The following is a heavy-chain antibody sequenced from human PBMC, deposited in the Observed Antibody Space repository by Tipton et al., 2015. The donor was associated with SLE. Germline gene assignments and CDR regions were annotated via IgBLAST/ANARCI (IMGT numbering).Heavy chain of an antibody. J-gene: IGHJ6*03. CDR1: GYTFTTYG. CDR2: ISAYNGNT. CDR3: ALTVLGGGGYCSGGSYSYYDMDV. D-gene: IGHD2-15*01. V-gene: IGHV1-18*01. Sequence: QSGAEVKKPGASVKVSCKASGYTFTTYGISWVRQAPGQGLEWMGWISAYNGNTNYAQKLQGRVTMTTDTSTSTAYMELRSLRSDDTAGYYCALTVLGGGGYCSGGSYSYYDMDVWGKGTTVTVSS.